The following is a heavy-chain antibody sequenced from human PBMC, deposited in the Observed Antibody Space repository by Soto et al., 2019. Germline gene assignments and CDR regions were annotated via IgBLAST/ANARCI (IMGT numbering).Heavy chain of an antibody. D-gene: IGHD5-12*01. V-gene: IGHV4-34*01. CDR3: ARGAGYDPFDY. CDR1: GGSFSGYY. Sequence: SETLSLTCAVYGGSFSGYYWSWIRQPPGKGLEWIGEINHSGSTNYNPSLKSRVTISVDTSKNQFSLNLSSMTAADRAVYYCARGAGYDPFDYWGQGVLVTVSS. J-gene: IGHJ4*02. CDR2: INHSGST.